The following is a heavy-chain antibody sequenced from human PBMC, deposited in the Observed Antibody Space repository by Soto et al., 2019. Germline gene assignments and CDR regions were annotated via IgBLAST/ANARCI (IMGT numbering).Heavy chain of an antibody. CDR1: GGSISSGGYY. CDR3: ARERHDYYDSSGYLDY. Sequence: PSETLSLTCTVSGGSISSGGYYWSWIRQHPGKGLEWIGYIYYSGSTYYSPSLKSRVTISVDTSKNQFSLKLNSVTAADTAVYYCARERHDYYDSSGYLDYWGQGTLVTVSS. J-gene: IGHJ4*02. D-gene: IGHD3-22*01. CDR2: IYYSGST. V-gene: IGHV4-31*03.